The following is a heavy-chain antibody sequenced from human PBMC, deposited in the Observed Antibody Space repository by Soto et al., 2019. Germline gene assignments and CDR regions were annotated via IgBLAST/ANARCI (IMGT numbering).Heavy chain of an antibody. V-gene: IGHV3-13*01. D-gene: IGHD3-3*01. CDR1: GFTFSSYD. Sequence: PGGSLRLSCAASGFTFSSYDMHWVRQATGKGLEWVSAIGTAGDTYYLGSVKGRFTISRENAKNSLYLQMNSLRAGDTAVYYCARASDRITIFGVVPTDAFDIWGQGTMVTVSS. J-gene: IGHJ3*02. CDR3: ARASDRITIFGVVPTDAFDI. CDR2: IGTAGDT.